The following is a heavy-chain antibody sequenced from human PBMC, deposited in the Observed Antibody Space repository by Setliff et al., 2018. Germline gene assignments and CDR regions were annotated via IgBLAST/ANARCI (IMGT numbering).Heavy chain of an antibody. CDR2: LSHSGSS. V-gene: IGHV4-59*11. D-gene: IGHD3-16*01. J-gene: IGHJ5*02. Sequence: KPSETLSLTCTVSGASINNHFWSWIRQPPGKGLEWIGYLSHSGSSNYNPSLKSRVTMLVDTSKNQFSLKLSSVTAADTAVYYCARDYQGGWFAPWGQGIMVTVSS. CDR1: GASINNHF. CDR3: ARDYQGGWFAP.